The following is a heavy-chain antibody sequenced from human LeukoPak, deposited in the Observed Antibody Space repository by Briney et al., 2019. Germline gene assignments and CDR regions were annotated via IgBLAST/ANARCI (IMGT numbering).Heavy chain of an antibody. CDR3: GSLANNAWYAIDF. Sequence: QPGGSLRLSCVASDFTFDFYWMTWVRQVPGKGLEWLANILPDGSQKYYVDSVKGRFTISRDNPKNSFYLQINNLNTEDTAFYSRGSLANNAWYAIDFWGQGTLVTVSS. CDR1: DFTFDFYW. V-gene: IGHV3-7*01. D-gene: IGHD2-2*01. CDR2: ILPDGSQK. J-gene: IGHJ4*02.